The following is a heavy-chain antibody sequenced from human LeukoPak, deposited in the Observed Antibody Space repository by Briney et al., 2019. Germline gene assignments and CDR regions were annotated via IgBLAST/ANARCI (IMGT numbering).Heavy chain of an antibody. Sequence: GGSLRLSCAASGFTFSSYAMSWVRQAPGKGLEWVSAISGSGGGTYYADSVKGRFAISRDNSKNTLYLQMNSLRAEDTAVYYCAKDRMHYYGSGSEFDIWGQGTMVTVSS. J-gene: IGHJ3*02. V-gene: IGHV3-23*01. D-gene: IGHD3-10*01. CDR3: AKDRMHYYGSGSEFDI. CDR2: ISGSGGGT. CDR1: GFTFSSYA.